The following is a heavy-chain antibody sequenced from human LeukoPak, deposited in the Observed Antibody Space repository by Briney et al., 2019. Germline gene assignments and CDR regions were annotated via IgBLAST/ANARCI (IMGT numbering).Heavy chain of an antibody. CDR3: ARGYCSGGSCSKFDY. V-gene: IGHV3-30*02. Sequence: GGSLRLSCAASGFTFSSYGMHWVRQAPGKGLEWVAFIRYDGSNKYYADSVKGRFTISTDNSKNTLYLQMNSLRAEDTAMCYCARGYCSGGSCSKFDYWGQGTLDTVSS. CDR2: IRYDGSNK. J-gene: IGHJ4*02. D-gene: IGHD2-15*01. CDR1: GFTFSSYG.